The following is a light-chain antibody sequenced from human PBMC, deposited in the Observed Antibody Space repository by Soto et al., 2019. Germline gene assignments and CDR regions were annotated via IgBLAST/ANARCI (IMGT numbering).Light chain of an antibody. J-gene: IGLJ3*02. Sequence: QSALTQPRSVSGSPGQSVTISCTGTSSDVGGYDFVSWYQQHPGKAPKLTIYDVTKRPSWVPDRFSCAKYDNSASLTISGLLAEEEADYYCCSYLGSYNLGVFGGGTKLTVL. CDR2: DVT. V-gene: IGLV2-11*01. CDR3: CSYLGSYNLGV. CDR1: SSDVGGYDF.